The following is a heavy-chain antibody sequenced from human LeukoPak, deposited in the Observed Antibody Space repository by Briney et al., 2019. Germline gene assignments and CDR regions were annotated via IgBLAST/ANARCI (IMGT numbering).Heavy chain of an antibody. J-gene: IGHJ4*02. CDR1: GFTFSSYD. D-gene: IGHD3-22*01. V-gene: IGHV3-23*01. Sequence: GGSLRLSCAASGFTFSSYDMSWVRQAPGKGLEWVSLISGGGGNTDYADSVKGRFTISRDNSKNTLYLQMNSLRAEDTAVYYCASLITRQVIIDYWGQGTLVTVSS. CDR3: ASLITRQVIIDY. CDR2: ISGGGGNT.